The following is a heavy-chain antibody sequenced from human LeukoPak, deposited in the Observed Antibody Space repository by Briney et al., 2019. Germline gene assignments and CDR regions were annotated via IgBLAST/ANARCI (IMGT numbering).Heavy chain of an antibody. CDR1: GGSISSYY. Sequence: SETLSLTCTVSGGSISSYYWSWIRQPPGKELEWIGRIYSSGSTNYNPSLKSRVIMSVDTSKNQFSLKLSSVTAADTAVYYCARDPPASSSTHSSSWSFDYWGQGALVTVSS. D-gene: IGHD6-13*01. V-gene: IGHV4-4*07. J-gene: IGHJ4*02. CDR2: IYSSGST. CDR3: ARDPPASSSTHSSSWSFDY.